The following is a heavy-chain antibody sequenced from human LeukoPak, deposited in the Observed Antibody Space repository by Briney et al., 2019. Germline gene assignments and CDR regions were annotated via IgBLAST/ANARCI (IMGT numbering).Heavy chain of an antibody. Sequence: SETLSLTCAVYGGSFSGYYWSWIRQPPGKGLEWIGEINHSGSTNYNPSLKSRVTISVDTSKNQFSLKLSSVTAADTAVYYCASWSRERGYSGYRRSDYWGQGTLVTVSS. CDR1: GGSFSGYY. D-gene: IGHD5-12*01. CDR3: ASWSRERGYSGYRRSDY. J-gene: IGHJ4*02. CDR2: INHSGST. V-gene: IGHV4-34*01.